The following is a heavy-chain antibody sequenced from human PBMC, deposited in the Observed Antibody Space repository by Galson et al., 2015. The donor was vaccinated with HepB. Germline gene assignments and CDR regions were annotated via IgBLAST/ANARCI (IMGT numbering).Heavy chain of an antibody. CDR2: IVPMFGTA. CDR3: ARDGPYSSGWHYYGMDV. Sequence: SVKVSCKASGGSFTSYGISWVRQAPGQGLEWMGGIVPMFGTATYAQRFLGRVTITADESRNTVHMEVSSLRFEDTAVYYCARDGPYSSGWHYYGMDVWGQGTTVSVSS. J-gene: IGHJ6*02. V-gene: IGHV1-69*13. D-gene: IGHD6-19*01. CDR1: GGSFTSYG.